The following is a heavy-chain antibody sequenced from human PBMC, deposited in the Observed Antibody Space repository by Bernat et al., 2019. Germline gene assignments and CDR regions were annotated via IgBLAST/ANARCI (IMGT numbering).Heavy chain of an antibody. CDR3: ARVTPPRRITMIVVRGGADAFDI. D-gene: IGHD3-22*01. CDR2: ISSSSSYT. CDR1: GFTFSDYY. V-gene: IGHV3-11*06. J-gene: IGHJ3*02. Sequence: QVQLVESGGGLVKPGGSLRLSCAASGFTFSDYYMSWIRQAPGKGLEWVSYISSSSSYTNYADSVKGRFTISRDNAKNSLYLQMNSLRAEDTAVYYCARVTPPRRITMIVVRGGADAFDIWGQGTMVTVSS.